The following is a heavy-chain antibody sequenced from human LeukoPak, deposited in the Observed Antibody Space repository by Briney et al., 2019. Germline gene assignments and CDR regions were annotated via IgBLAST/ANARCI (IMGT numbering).Heavy chain of an antibody. J-gene: IGHJ4*02. CDR3: ARDPSIAARPTFWFAY. D-gene: IGHD6-6*01. Sequence: VASVKVSCKASGYTFTGYYMHWVRQAPGQGLEWMGWINPNSGGTNYAQKFQGRVTMTRDTSISTAYMELSRLGSDDTAVYYCARDPSIAARPTFWFAYWGQGTLVTVSS. CDR2: INPNSGGT. CDR1: GYTFTGYY. V-gene: IGHV1-2*02.